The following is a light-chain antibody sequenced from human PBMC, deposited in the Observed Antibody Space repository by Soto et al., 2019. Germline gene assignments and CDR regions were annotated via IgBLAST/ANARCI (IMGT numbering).Light chain of an antibody. V-gene: IGKV3-20*01. CDR1: QSVSSSY. Sequence: EIVLTQSPGTLSLSPGERATLSCRASQSVSSSYLAWYQQKPGQAPRLLIYGASSRATGIPDRFSGSGSGTDFTLTISRLEPKDFAVYYCQQYGSSLPWTFGQGTKLEIK. CDR3: QQYGSSLPWT. J-gene: IGKJ2*02. CDR2: GAS.